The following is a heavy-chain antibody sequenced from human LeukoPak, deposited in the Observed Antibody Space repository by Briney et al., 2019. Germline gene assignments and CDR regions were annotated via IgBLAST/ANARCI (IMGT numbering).Heavy chain of an antibody. V-gene: IGHV4-39*01. Sequence: PAETLSLTCTVSGCSISRSDYYWGWIRQPPGKGLVWIGSVYYSGITYYNPSLKSQVTISVDTSKNQFSLKVSSVTAADPAVYFCARAIGFDDSGRYYPDYWGQGTLVSVSS. CDR3: ARAIGFDDSGRYYPDY. D-gene: IGHD3-10*01. CDR1: GCSISRSDYY. CDR2: VYYSGIT. J-gene: IGHJ4*01.